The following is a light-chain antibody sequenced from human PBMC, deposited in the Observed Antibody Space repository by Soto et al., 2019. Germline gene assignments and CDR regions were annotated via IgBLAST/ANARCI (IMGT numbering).Light chain of an antibody. J-gene: IGKJ4*01. CDR1: QSVSSSY. V-gene: IGKV3-20*01. CDR2: GAS. CDR3: QQCGGSHT. Sequence: EIVLTQSPVTLSLSPGERATLSCRASQSVSSSYLAWYQQKPGQAPRLLIYGASTRATGIPHRFSGSGSGTDFTLTISRLEPEDFPVYYCQQCGGSHTLGGGTKVEIK.